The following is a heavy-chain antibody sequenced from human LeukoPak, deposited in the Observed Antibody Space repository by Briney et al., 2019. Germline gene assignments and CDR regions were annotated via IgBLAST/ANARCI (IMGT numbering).Heavy chain of an antibody. CDR2: LSSSANP. Sequence: RPSQTLSLTCSVAGVSISDYSWSWIRQPARKRLEFIGRLSSSANPYYTPSLKSRITLSMDTSKNNFSLNLTSVTAADTAVYYCARDRTAPRQRFFDYWGKGILVTVS. V-gene: IGHV4-4*07. CDR3: ARDRTAPRQRFFDY. CDR1: GVSISDYS. J-gene: IGHJ4*02. D-gene: IGHD2-21*02.